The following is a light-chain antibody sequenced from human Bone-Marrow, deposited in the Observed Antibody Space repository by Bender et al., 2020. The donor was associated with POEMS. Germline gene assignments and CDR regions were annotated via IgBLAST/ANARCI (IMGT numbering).Light chain of an antibody. CDR3: QSYDNSLRVHVV. V-gene: IGLV1-40*01. CDR2: GNN. Sequence: QSVLTQPPSVSGAPGQRVTISCTGSSSNIGAGFDVHWYQQLPGTAPKLVVYGNNNRPSGVPDRFSGSKSGTSASLAITGLQSEDEADYYCQSYDNSLRVHVVFGGGTKLTVL. CDR1: SSNIGAGFD. J-gene: IGLJ2*01.